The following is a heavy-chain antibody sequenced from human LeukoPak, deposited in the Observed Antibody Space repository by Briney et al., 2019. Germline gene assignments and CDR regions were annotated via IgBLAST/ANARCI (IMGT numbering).Heavy chain of an antibody. D-gene: IGHD3-10*01. V-gene: IGHV3-7*01. CDR3: ARDSGGYGSGSYPRGDY. J-gene: IGHJ4*02. CDR1: GFIFTDYW. Sequence: GGSLRLSCAASGFIFTDYWMGWVRQAPGKGPEWVANINEDGSESYYVDSVKGRFTASRDNAKNSLYLQMNSLRAEDTAVYYCARDSGGYGSGSYPRGDYWGQGTLVTVSS. CDR2: INEDGSES.